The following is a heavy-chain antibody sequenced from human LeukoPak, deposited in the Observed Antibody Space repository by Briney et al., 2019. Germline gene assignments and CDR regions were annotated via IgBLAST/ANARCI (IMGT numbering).Heavy chain of an antibody. CDR1: GYTFTSYG. CDR3: ARRTYYDILTGYPDY. D-gene: IGHD3-9*01. Sequence: ASVKVSCKASGYTFTSYGISWVRQAPGRGLEWMGWISAYNGNTNYAQKLQGRVTMTTDTSTSTAYMELRSLRSDDTAVYYCARRTYYDILTGYPDYWGQGTLVTVSS. J-gene: IGHJ4*02. V-gene: IGHV1-18*04. CDR2: ISAYNGNT.